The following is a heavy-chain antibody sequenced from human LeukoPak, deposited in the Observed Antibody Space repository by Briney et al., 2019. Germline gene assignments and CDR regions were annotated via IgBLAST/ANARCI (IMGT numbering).Heavy chain of an antibody. CDR1: GYTFSSDS. D-gene: IGHD2-8*01. CDR3: ARAHGPYDY. V-gene: IGHV3-21*01. Sequence: GEALMLGCWIYGYTFSSDSIAWGRQAPGRGLEWVSSISSSSSYIYYADSVKGRFTISRDNAKNSLYLQMNSLRAEDTAVYYCARAHGPYDYWGQGTLVTVSS. CDR2: ISSSSSYI. J-gene: IGHJ4*02.